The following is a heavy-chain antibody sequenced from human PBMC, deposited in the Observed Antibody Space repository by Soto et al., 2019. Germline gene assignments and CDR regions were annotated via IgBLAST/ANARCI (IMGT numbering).Heavy chain of an antibody. V-gene: IGHV4-59*02. J-gene: IGHJ4*02. CDR2: TSYTGNT. CDR3: ARDRHAGVTHFLDY. CDR1: GGCVSSYA. Sequence: PSETLSLRCFVSGGCVSSYAWSWTLQFPGKGLEWIAYTSYTGNTNYNPSIQSRVTISLDTSKNQLSLKLNSMTAADPAVYYCARDRHAGVTHFLDYWGRGTLVTVSS.